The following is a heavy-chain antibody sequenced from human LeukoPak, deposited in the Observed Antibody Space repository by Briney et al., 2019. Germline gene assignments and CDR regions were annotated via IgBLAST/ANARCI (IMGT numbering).Heavy chain of an antibody. J-gene: IGHJ4*02. V-gene: IGHV1-46*01. Sequence: ASVKVSCKASGYTFTSYYMRWVRQAPGQGLEWMGIINPSDGSTSYAQKFQGRVTMTRDTSTSTVYMELSSLRSEDTAVYYCARVGGPHYYDSSGYYYLPFDYWGQGTLVTVSS. D-gene: IGHD3-22*01. CDR1: GYTFTSYY. CDR3: ARVGGPHYYDSSGYYYLPFDY. CDR2: INPSDGST.